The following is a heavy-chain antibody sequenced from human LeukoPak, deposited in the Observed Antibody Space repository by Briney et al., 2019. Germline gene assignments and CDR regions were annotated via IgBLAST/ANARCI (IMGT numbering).Heavy chain of an antibody. J-gene: IGHJ6*03. Sequence: ASVKVSCKASGYTFTSYDINWVRQATGQGLEWMGWMNPNSGNTGYAQKFQGRVTMTRDTSISTAYMELSRLRSDDTAVYYCARLHDYSHRYYYYMDVWGKGTTVTVSS. CDR3: ARLHDYSHRYYYYMDV. CDR2: MNPNSGNT. D-gene: IGHD4-11*01. CDR1: GYTFTSYD. V-gene: IGHV1-8*01.